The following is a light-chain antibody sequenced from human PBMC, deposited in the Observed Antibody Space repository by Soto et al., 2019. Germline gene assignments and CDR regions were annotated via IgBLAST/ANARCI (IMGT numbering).Light chain of an antibody. CDR3: QQYGNSPIT. V-gene: IGKV3-20*01. J-gene: IGKJ5*01. CDR2: GAS. CDR1: QSVSRK. Sequence: IVMTKYPATLSLSPGERATLSCRASQSVSRKLAWYQQKPGQAPRLLIYGASSRATGIPDRFSGSGSGTDFTLTIRRLEPEDFAVYYCQQYGNSPITFGQGTRLEIK.